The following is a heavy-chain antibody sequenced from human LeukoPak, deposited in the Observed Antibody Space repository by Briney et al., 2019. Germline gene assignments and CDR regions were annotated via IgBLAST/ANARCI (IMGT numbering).Heavy chain of an antibody. V-gene: IGHV3-30-3*01. J-gene: IGHJ4*02. D-gene: IGHD1-26*01. CDR3: AKEGLSSLVGATWGDY. CDR2: ISSDGSNK. CDR1: GFIFSSYA. Sequence: GGSLRLSCAASGFIFSSYAMHWVRQAPGKGLEWVAFISSDGSNKYYADSVKGRFTISRDNSKNTLYLQMNSLGAEDTAVYYCAKEGLSSLVGATWGDYWGQGTLVTVSS.